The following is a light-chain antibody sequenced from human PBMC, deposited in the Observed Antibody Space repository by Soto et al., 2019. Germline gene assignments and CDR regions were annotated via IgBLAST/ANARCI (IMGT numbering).Light chain of an antibody. V-gene: IGKV1-5*01. CDR1: QSIYKW. CDR3: EQSNTYWT. Sequence: DIQMTQSPSTLSASVGDRVTITCRASQSIYKWLAGYQQKPGKAPNLLIYEASNLENGVPSRFNGSGSETEFTLTISTLQPDDVATYYGEQSNTYWTCDQGPKAEIK. CDR2: EAS. J-gene: IGKJ1*01.